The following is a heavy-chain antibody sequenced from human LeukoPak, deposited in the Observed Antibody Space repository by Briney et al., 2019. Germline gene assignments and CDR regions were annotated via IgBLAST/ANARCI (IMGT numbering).Heavy chain of an antibody. CDR1: GFTFSTYW. J-gene: IGHJ4*02. Sequence: PGGSLRLSCAASGFTFSTYWMHWVRQPPGKGLLWVAHTNSDGRGTSYGGSVEGRFTLPRDQPKKPVYPQMNRLKVADPAVYLRARGSPGDGFDFWGQGTLVTVSS. CDR3: ARGSPGDGFDF. V-gene: IGHV3-74*01. CDR2: TNSDGRGT. D-gene: IGHD3-10*01.